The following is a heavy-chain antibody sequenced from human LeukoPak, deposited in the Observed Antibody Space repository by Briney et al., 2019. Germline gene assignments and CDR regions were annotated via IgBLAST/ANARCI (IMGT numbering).Heavy chain of an antibody. Sequence: RAPETLSLTCTVSGDSISSGSYYWSWIRQPAGEGPEWIGHIHTSGSTKYNPSLKSRVTISLDTSENQFSLGLNSVTAADTAVYYCARSIAVTGKNWLDPWGQGTLVTVSS. D-gene: IGHD6-13*01. CDR1: GDSISSGSYY. CDR2: IHTSGST. V-gene: IGHV4-61*09. J-gene: IGHJ5*02. CDR3: ARSIAVTGKNWLDP.